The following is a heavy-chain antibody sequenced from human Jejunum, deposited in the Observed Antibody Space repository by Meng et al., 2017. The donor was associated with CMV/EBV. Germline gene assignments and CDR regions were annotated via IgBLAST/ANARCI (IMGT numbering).Heavy chain of an antibody. CDR2: VYHSGST. CDR3: ARDEPGLAAAGALQH. V-gene: IGHV4-4*02. J-gene: IGHJ1*01. CDR1: GASIHSSNW. D-gene: IGHD6-13*01. Sequence: SGASIHSSNWWTWVRQTSGKGLEWIGEVYHSGSTSYNPSLKSRVTISVDKSKNQFSLKLNSVTAADTAVYYCARDEPGLAAAGALQHWGRGTLVTVSS.